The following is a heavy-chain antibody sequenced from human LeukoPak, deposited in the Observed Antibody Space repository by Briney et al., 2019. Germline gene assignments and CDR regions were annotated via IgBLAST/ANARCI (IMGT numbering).Heavy chain of an antibody. CDR1: GGSISSYY. V-gene: IGHV4-34*01. J-gene: IGHJ4*02. CDR2: INHSGST. D-gene: IGHD3-10*01. Sequence: SETLSLTCTVSGGSISSYYWSWIRQPPGKGLEWIGEINHSGSTNYNPSLKSRVTISVDTSKNQFSLKLSSVTAADTAVYYCARDGEYWGQGTLVTVSS. CDR3: ARDGEY.